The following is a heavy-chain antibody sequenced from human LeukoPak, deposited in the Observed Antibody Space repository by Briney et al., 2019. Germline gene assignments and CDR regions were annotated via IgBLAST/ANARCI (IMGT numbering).Heavy chain of an antibody. J-gene: IGHJ4*02. D-gene: IGHD2-2*01. CDR3: AREDCSTTRCYASYY. V-gene: IGHV1-69*04. CDR2: TIPILGIA. Sequence: GSSVKVSCKASGGTFSSYAISWVRHAPGQGLEWMGRTIPILGIANYAQKFQGRVTITADKSTSTAYMELSSLRSEDTAVYYCAREDCSTTRCYASYYWGQGTLVTVSS. CDR1: GGTFSSYA.